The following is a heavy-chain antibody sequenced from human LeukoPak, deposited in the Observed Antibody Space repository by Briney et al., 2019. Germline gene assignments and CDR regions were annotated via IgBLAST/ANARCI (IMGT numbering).Heavy chain of an antibody. CDR1: GFTFSSYA. CDR2: ISYDGSNK. Sequence: GGSLRLSCGASGFTFSSYAMDWVRQAPGKGLEWVAVISYDGSNKYYADSVKGRFTISRDNSKNTLYLQMNSLRAEDTAVYYCARAHPIGGIAAAGPTNFDYWGQGTLVTVSS. J-gene: IGHJ4*02. D-gene: IGHD6-13*01. V-gene: IGHV3-30-3*01. CDR3: ARAHPIGGIAAAGPTNFDY.